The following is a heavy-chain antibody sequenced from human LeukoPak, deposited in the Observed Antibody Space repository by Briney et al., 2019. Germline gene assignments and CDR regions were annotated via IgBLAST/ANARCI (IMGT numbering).Heavy chain of an antibody. CDR1: RFTVSSNY. CDR3: ASSVGDSGYDLGY. Sequence: PGGSLRLSCAASRFTVSSNYMSWVRQAPGKGLEWVSVIYSGGSTYYSDSVTGRFTISRDNSKNTLYLQMNSLRAEDTAVYYCASSVGDSGYDLGYWGQGTLVTVSS. V-gene: IGHV3-53*01. CDR2: IYSGGST. J-gene: IGHJ4*02. D-gene: IGHD5-12*01.